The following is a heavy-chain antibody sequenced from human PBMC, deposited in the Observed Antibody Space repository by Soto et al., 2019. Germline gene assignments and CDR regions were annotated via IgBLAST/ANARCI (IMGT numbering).Heavy chain of an antibody. Sequence: QVQLQESGPGLVKPSQTLSLTCTVSGGSISSGDYYWSWIRQPPGKGLEWIGCIDHSGSNYYNPSRKSRVTISVDTSKNQFSLKLSSVTAADTAVYYCARAGLEWSYNWCAPWGQGTLVTVSS. V-gene: IGHV4-30-4*01. CDR1: GGSISSGDYY. CDR2: IDHSGSN. CDR3: ARAGLEWSYNWCAP. J-gene: IGHJ5*02. D-gene: IGHD3-3*01.